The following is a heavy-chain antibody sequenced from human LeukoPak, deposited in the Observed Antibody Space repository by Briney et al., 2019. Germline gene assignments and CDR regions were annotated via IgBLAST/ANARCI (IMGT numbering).Heavy chain of an antibody. CDR2: INTDGSST. J-gene: IGHJ4*02. D-gene: IGHD3-22*01. Sequence: GGSLRLSCAASGFTFSSYWMHWVRQAPGKGLVWVSRINTDGSSTSYADSVKGRFTISRDNAKNSLYLQMNSLRAEDTAVYYCARDLYRIVVVPHYFDYWGQGTLVTVSS. V-gene: IGHV3-74*01. CDR1: GFTFSSYW. CDR3: ARDLYRIVVVPHYFDY.